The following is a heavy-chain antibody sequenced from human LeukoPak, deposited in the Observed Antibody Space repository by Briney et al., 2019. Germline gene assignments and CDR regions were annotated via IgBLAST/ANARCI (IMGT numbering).Heavy chain of an antibody. V-gene: IGHV3-21*04. Sequence: AGGSLRLSCAASGFTFGDYTMSWVRQAPGKGLEWVSSISSISHYIYYADSLKGRFTISRDNAKNSLYLQMNSLRAEDTAVYYCAKVEWFGEPEGAFDYWGQGTLVTVSS. CDR1: GFTFGDYT. CDR3: AKVEWFGEPEGAFDY. CDR2: ISSISHYI. J-gene: IGHJ4*02. D-gene: IGHD3-10*01.